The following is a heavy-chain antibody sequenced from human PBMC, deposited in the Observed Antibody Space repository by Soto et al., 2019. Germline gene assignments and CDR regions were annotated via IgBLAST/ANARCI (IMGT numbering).Heavy chain of an antibody. CDR2: IIPIFGTA. V-gene: IGHV1-69*13. D-gene: IGHD2-15*01. Sequence: GASVKVSCKASGGTFSSYAISWVRQAPGQGLEWMGGIIPIFGTANYAQKFQGRVTITADESTSTAYMELSSLRSEDTAVYYCARLGYCSGVSCPYYYYGMDVWGQGTTVTVSS. CDR3: ARLGYCSGVSCPYYYYGMDV. J-gene: IGHJ6*02. CDR1: GGTFSSYA.